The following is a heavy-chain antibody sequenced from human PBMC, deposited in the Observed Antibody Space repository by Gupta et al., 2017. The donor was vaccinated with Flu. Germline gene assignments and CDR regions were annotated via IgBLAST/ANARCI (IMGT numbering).Heavy chain of an antibody. J-gene: IGHJ3*02. CDR2: IWSDGINK. Sequence: VRQAPGKGLEWVAVIWSDGINKFYADSVKGRFTFSRDNSRNTLYLQMDSLRAEDTALYYCVRERAPFDAFDIWGQGTMVTVSS. CDR3: VRERAPFDAFDI. V-gene: IGHV3-33*01.